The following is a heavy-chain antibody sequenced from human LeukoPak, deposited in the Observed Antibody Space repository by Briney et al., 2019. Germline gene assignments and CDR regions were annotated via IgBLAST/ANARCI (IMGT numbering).Heavy chain of an antibody. CDR1: GFTFSSYA. CDR3: ARDYGGSSNFDY. Sequence: QPGGSLRLSCAASGFTFSSYAMSWVRQAPGKGLEWVSYISSSGSTIYYADSVKGRFTISRDNAKNSLYLQMNSLRAEDTAVYYCARDYGGSSNFDYWGQGTLVTVSS. D-gene: IGHD1-26*01. V-gene: IGHV3-48*03. J-gene: IGHJ4*02. CDR2: ISSSGSTI.